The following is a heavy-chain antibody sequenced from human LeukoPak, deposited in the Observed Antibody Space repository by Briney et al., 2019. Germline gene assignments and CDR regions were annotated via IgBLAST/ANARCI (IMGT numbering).Heavy chain of an antibody. J-gene: IGHJ4*02. CDR2: ISPGGGPT. CDR3: AKNIGGFDY. CDR1: GFPFSSHG. V-gene: IGHV3-23*01. D-gene: IGHD2-15*01. Sequence: GGSLRLSCAGSGFPFSSHGMNWVRQAPGKGLEWVSGISPGGGPTYYADSVKGRFIISRDNSKNTLYLQMNSLRAEDTAVYYCAKNIGGFDYWGQGTLVTVSS.